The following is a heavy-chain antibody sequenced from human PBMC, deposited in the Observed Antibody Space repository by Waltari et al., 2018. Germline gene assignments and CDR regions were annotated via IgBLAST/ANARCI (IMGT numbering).Heavy chain of an antibody. CDR2: IKQDGSEK. CDR3: AREGFTGNGPGAFDI. Sequence: EVQLVESGGGLVQPGGSLRLSCAASGFTFSSYWMSWVRPAPGKGLEGVANIKQDGSEKYYLDSVKGRFTISRDNAKNSLYLQMNSLRAEDTAVYYCAREGFTGNGPGAFDIWGQGTMVTVSS. CDR1: GFTFSSYW. D-gene: IGHD1-1*01. V-gene: IGHV3-7*03. J-gene: IGHJ3*02.